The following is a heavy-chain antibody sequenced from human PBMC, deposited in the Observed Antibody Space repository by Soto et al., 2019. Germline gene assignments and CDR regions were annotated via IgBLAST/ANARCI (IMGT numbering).Heavy chain of an antibody. J-gene: IGHJ4*02. Sequence: EVQLLESGGGLVQPGGSLRLSCAASGITFSTFSSYAMSWVRHAPGKGLEWVSGINGNGGDTYHVDSVKGRCTISRDNTKNTGYLQMNSLTAEDTAVYYCAKDPPGGGTVWGQGTLVNVSS. V-gene: IGHV3-23*01. CDR3: AKDPPGGGTV. CDR2: INGNGGDT. D-gene: IGHD4-17*01. CDR1: GITFSTFSSYA.